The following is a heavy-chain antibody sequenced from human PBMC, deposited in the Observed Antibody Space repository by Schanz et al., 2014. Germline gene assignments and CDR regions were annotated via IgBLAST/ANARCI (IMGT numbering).Heavy chain of an antibody. CDR2: IRDDGSSK. V-gene: IGHV3-30*02. CDR3: AKEDRNHNSDYVY. Sequence: QVQLVQSGGGVVQPGGSLRLSCAASGFTFTSYSMHWVRQAPGRGLEWVAFIRDDGSSKYYADSVRGRFTISRDDSKNTLYLQMSSLRPEDAAVYYGAKEDRNHNSDYVYWGQGTLVTVSS. CDR1: GFTFTSYS. D-gene: IGHD3-22*01. J-gene: IGHJ4*02.